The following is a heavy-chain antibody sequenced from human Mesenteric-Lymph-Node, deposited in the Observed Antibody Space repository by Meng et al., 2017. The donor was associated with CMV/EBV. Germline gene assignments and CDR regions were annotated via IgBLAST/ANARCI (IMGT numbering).Heavy chain of an antibody. V-gene: IGHV3-74*01. CDR2: INPYGGTT. Sequence: GGSLRLSCAASGFTFSSYWMHWVRQAPGKGLVWVSRINPYGGTTTYADSARGRFTISRDNAKNTLYLQMNSLTDEDTAVYYCARLGVVPGVDFSYPYGLDVWGQGTTVTVSS. D-gene: IGHD3-3*01. J-gene: IGHJ6*02. CDR1: GFTFSSYW. CDR3: ARLGVVPGVDFSYPYGLDV.